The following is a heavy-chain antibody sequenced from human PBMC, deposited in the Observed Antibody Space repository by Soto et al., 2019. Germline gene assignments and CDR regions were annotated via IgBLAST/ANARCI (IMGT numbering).Heavy chain of an antibody. CDR2: IYSNAHK. J-gene: IGHJ4*01. V-gene: IGHV2-5*01. CDR3: AHRHRVGTVTDGFDF. CDR1: GFSLTTSGVG. D-gene: IGHD1-26*01. Sequence: QLTLKESRRTLLKPTETLTLTSTFSGFSLTTSGVGVGWNRHPPGKALEWVAVIYSNAHKRYNSSLESKVRITKDSFKSQVVLTMTNMVSADTATYFCAHRHRVGTVTDGFDFWSHGTLVTVTT.